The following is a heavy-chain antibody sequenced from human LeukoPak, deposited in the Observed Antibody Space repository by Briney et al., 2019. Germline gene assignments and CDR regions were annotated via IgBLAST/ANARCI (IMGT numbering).Heavy chain of an antibody. CDR1: GGSISSGDYC. J-gene: IGHJ6*03. D-gene: IGHD3-10*01. V-gene: IGHV4-30-4*01. Sequence: PSETLSLTCTVSGGSISSGDYCWSWIRQPPGKGLEWIGEINHSGSTNYNPSLKSRVTISVNTSKNQFSLKLSSVTAADTAVYYCARRGYYYYMDVWGKGTTVTVSS. CDR3: ARRGYYYYMDV. CDR2: INHSGST.